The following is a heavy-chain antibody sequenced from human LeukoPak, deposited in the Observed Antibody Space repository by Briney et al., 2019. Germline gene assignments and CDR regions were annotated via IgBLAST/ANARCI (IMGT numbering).Heavy chain of an antibody. CDR2: ISGWGWST. V-gene: IGHV3-23*01. Sequence: GGSLRLSCAASGFTFSSYAMNGVGQAPGKGLEGVAPISGWGWSTYYADSLKGRFTIPRDNSRNTLYLQMNSLRGEDMAVYYCAKDGMYSISFSYYYDCWGQGTLVTVAS. D-gene: IGHD6-6*01. CDR3: AKDGMYSISFSYYYDC. J-gene: IGHJ4*02. CDR1: GFTFSSYA.